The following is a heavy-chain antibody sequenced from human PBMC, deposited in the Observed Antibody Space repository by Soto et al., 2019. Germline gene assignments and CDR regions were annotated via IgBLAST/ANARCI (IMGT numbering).Heavy chain of an antibody. Sequence: QVQLVESGGGVVQPGRSLRLSCAASGFTFSSYGMHWVRQAPGKGLEWVAVISYDGSNKYYADSVKGRFTISRDNCKNTLYLQMNSLRAEDTAVYYCAKDRVQLGFEYWGRGPLVTVSS. J-gene: IGHJ4*02. CDR2: ISYDGSNK. CDR1: GFTFSSYG. V-gene: IGHV3-30*18. D-gene: IGHD5-18*01. CDR3: AKDRVQLGFEY.